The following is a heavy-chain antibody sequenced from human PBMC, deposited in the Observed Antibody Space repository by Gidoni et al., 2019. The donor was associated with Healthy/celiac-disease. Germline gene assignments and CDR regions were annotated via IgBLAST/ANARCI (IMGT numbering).Heavy chain of an antibody. Sequence: EVQLVESGGGLIQPGGSLRLSCAASGCTVGSNYMSWVRKAPGKGLEWVSVIYSGGRTYYADSVKGRFTISRDNSKNTLYLQMNSLRAEDTAVYYCARDRGSYGYYYGMDVWGQGTTVTVSS. V-gene: IGHV3-53*01. CDR3: ARDRGSYGYYYGMDV. CDR1: GCTVGSNY. J-gene: IGHJ6*02. D-gene: IGHD5-18*01. CDR2: IYSGGRT.